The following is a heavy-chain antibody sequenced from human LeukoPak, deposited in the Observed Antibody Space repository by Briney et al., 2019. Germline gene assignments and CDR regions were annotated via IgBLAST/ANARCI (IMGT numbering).Heavy chain of an antibody. CDR1: GGSFSGYY. Sequence: SETLSLTCAVYGGSFSGYYWSWIRQPPGKGLEWIGEINHGGSTNYNPSLKSRVTMSVDTSKNQFSLKLSSATAADTAVYYCARGIQLERHSGMDVWGKGTTVTVSS. CDR3: ARGIQLERHSGMDV. V-gene: IGHV4-34*01. CDR2: INHGGST. J-gene: IGHJ6*04. D-gene: IGHD1-1*01.